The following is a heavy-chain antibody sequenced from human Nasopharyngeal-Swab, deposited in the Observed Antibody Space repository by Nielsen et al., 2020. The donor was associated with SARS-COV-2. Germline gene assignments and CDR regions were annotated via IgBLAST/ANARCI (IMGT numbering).Heavy chain of an antibody. CDR2: IYYGGST. D-gene: IGHD6-19*01. V-gene: IGHV4-59*12. Sequence: GSLRLSCTVSGDSISSYYWSWIRQPPGKGLQLIGYIYYGGSTNYNPSLKSRVTISVDTSKNQFSLKLSSVTAADTAVYYCARDYKQWLVFDYWGQGTLVTVSS. CDR1: GDSISSYY. CDR3: ARDYKQWLVFDY. J-gene: IGHJ4*02.